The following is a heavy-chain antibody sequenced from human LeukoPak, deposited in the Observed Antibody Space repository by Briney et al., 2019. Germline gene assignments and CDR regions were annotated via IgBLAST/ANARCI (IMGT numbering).Heavy chain of an antibody. V-gene: IGHV1-69*13. J-gene: IGHJ6*02. D-gene: IGHD3-10*01. Sequence: ASVKVSCKASGGTFSSYAISCVRQAPGQGLEWMGGIIPIFGTANYAQKFQGRVTITADESTSTAYMELSSLRSEDTAVYYCARGGNYYGSGSPNNYYYYYGMDVWGQGTTVTVSS. CDR1: GGTFSSYA. CDR3: ARGGNYYGSGSPNNYYYYYGMDV. CDR2: IIPIFGTA.